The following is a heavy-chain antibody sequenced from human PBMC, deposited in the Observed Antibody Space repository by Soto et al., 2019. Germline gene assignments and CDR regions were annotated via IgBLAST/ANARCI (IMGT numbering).Heavy chain of an antibody. D-gene: IGHD4-17*01. V-gene: IGHV4-59*08. CDR2: IYYSGST. J-gene: IGHJ4*02. Sequence: SXTLSLTCTVSGGSISSYYWSWIRQPPGKGLEWIGYIYYSGSTNYNPSLKSRVTISVDTSKNQFSLKLSSVTAADTAVYYCARRYGPGFDYWGQGILVTVSS. CDR1: GGSISSYY. CDR3: ARRYGPGFDY.